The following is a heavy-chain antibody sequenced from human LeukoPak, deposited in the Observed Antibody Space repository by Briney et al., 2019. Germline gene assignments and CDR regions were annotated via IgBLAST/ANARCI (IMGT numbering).Heavy chain of an antibody. CDR1: GFTFSSYW. D-gene: IGHD3-3*01. J-gene: IGHJ4*02. Sequence: GGSLRLSCAASGFTFSSYWMSWVRQAPGKGLEWVSTISATGGRTDYADSVKGRFTISRDNSKNTLSLQMNSLRAEDTAMYYCAQDPAGVVINWGQGSLVTVSS. CDR2: ISATGGRT. CDR3: AQDPAGVVIN. V-gene: IGHV3-23*01.